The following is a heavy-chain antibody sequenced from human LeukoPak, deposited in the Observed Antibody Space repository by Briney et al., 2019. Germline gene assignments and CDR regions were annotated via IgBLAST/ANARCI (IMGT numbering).Heavy chain of an antibody. V-gene: IGHV3-33*01. D-gene: IGHD3-10*01. Sequence: GGSLRLSCAASGFTFSSYGMHWVRQAPGKGLEGVAVIWYDGSNKYYADSVKGRFTISRDNSKNTLYLQMNSLRAEDTAVYYCAGEFYGSGTGFDYWGQGTLVTVSS. CDR1: GFTFSSYG. CDR3: AGEFYGSGTGFDY. J-gene: IGHJ4*02. CDR2: IWYDGSNK.